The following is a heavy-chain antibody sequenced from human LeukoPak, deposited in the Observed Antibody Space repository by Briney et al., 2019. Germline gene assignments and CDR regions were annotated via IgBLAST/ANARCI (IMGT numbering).Heavy chain of an antibody. CDR1: GFPFSSYW. J-gene: IGHJ4*02. D-gene: IGHD5-24*01. CDR2: IEQDGSKK. CDR3: TRVGYIDEGIDY. V-gene: IGHV3-7*04. Sequence: GGSLRLSCVASGFPFSSYWMTWVRQAPGKGLGWVANIEQDGSKKSYVDSVKGRFTISRDNAKNSLYLQMNSLRAEDTAIYYCTRVGYIDEGIDYWGQGTLSPSPQ.